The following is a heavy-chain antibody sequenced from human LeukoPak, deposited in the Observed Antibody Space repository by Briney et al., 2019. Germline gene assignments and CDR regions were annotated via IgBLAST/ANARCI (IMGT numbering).Heavy chain of an antibody. CDR2: IYFSGTT. CDR1: GGSISSGYS. Sequence: SETLSLTCTVSGGSISSGYSWGWIRQPPGKGLAWIGSIYFSGTTYYNPSLKSRVTISVDTSRNQFSLKLNSVTAADTAIYYCVRHLGANTWMGNWFNPWGQGTLVTVSS. CDR3: VRHLGANTWMGNWFNP. V-gene: IGHV4-39*01. D-gene: IGHD1-1*01. J-gene: IGHJ5*02.